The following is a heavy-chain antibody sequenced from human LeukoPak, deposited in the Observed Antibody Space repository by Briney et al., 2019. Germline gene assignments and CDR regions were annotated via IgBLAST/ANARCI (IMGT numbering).Heavy chain of an antibody. J-gene: IGHJ4*02. D-gene: IGHD3-3*01. CDR3: ARAEAGVFSREVGYSDY. CDR1: GGSISSYY. V-gene: IGHV4-59*01. CDR2: IYYSGST. Sequence: SETLSLTCTVSGGSISSYYWSWIRQPPGKGLEWIGYIYYSGSTNYNPSLKSRVTISVDTSKNQFSLKLSSVTAADTAVYYCARAEAGVFSREVGYSDYWGQGTLVTVSS.